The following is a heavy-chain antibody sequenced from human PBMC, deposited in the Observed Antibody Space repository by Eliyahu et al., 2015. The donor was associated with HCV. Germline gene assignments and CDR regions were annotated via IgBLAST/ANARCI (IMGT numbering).Heavy chain of an antibody. J-gene: IGHJ4*02. CDR3: AGLIVEYSSSVGVY. Sequence: QLQLQESGPGLVKPSETLSLTCTVSGGSXSSSSYYWGWIRQPPGKGLEWIGSIYYSGSTYYNPSLKSRVTISVDTSKNQFSLKLSSVTAADTAVYYCAGLIVEYSSSVGVYWGQGTLVTVSS. V-gene: IGHV4-39*07. D-gene: IGHD6-6*01. CDR2: IYYSGST. CDR1: GGSXSSSSYY.